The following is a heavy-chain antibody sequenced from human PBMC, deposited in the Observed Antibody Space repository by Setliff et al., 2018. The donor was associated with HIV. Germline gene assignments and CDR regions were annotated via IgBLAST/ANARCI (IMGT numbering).Heavy chain of an antibody. Sequence: ASVKVSCKASGYTFTSYGISWVRQAPGQGLEWMGWISAYNGYTKYAQTLQDRVTMTTDTSTNTAYMELRSLRSDDTAVYYCARGTTPLGWFDPWGQGTLVTVSS. CDR3: ARGTTPLGWFDP. CDR2: ISAYNGYT. D-gene: IGHD2-2*01. J-gene: IGHJ5*02. CDR1: GYTFTSYG. V-gene: IGHV1-18*01.